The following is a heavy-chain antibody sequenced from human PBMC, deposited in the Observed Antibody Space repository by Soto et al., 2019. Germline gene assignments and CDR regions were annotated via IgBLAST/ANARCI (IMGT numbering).Heavy chain of an antibody. Sequence: SVKVSCKASGYTFNLYAMHWVRQAPGQRQEWMGWINAGNGNTKFPQTFQGRVTITRDTSASPAYMELRTLRSDDKAEYYCATLSGSALDAFDILGQATMVTVSS. D-gene: IGHD1-26*01. CDR1: GYTFNLYA. CDR3: ATLSGSALDAFDI. V-gene: IGHV1-3*01. CDR2: INAGNGNT. J-gene: IGHJ3*02.